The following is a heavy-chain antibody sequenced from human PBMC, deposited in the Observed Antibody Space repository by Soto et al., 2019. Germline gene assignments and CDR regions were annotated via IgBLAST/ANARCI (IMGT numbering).Heavy chain of an antibody. D-gene: IGHD3-10*01. CDR1: GYTFTSYY. J-gene: IGHJ4*02. CDR3: ARDARGDEAPMDY. CDR2: INPSGGST. Sequence: ASVKVSCKASGYTFTSYYMHWVRQAPGQGLEWMGIINPSGGSTSYAQKFQGRVTMTKDTSTSTVYMELSSLRTEDTAVYYCARDARGDEAPMDYWGQGTLVTVSS. V-gene: IGHV1-46*03.